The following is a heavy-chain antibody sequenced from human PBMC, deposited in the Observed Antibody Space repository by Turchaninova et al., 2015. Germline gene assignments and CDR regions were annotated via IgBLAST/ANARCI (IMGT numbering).Heavy chain of an antibody. CDR1: GFSPSTSGVG. D-gene: IGHD1-7*01. CDR2: IYWDDDK. J-gene: IGHJ4*02. Sequence: QIPLKESGPTLMEPTHTITLTRTFPGFSPSTSGVGWGWTRQPPGNALELLALIYWDDDKRYSPSLRSRLSVTKDTSNNRVVLAMTNVDPADTATYYCAHRRDGYNWDSASFDFWGQGTLVTVPS. V-gene: IGHV2-5*02. CDR3: AHRRDGYNWDSASFDF.